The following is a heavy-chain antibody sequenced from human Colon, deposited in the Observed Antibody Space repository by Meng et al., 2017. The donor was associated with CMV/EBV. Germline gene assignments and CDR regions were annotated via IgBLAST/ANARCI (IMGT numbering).Heavy chain of an antibody. D-gene: IGHD3-16*01. V-gene: IGHV4-61*01. J-gene: IGHJ4*02. CDR1: GASVNGDSRY. Sequence: TVSGASVNGDSRYWSWLRQPPGKGLEYICYVYYSGATNYNPRFKSRVTISVDTSKNLFSLKLTSVTAADTAVYYCSRGHSALWGNDSCGQGTLVTVSS. CDR2: VYYSGAT. CDR3: SRGHSALWGNDS.